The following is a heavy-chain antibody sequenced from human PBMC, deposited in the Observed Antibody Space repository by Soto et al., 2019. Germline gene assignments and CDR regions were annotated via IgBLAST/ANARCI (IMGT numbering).Heavy chain of an antibody. CDR2: IIPILGTT. J-gene: IGHJ4*02. D-gene: IGHD5-12*01. CDR3: AAGGKNGYIK. CDR1: GYTFNSYA. Sequence: SVKVSCKASGYTFNSYAITWVRQAPGQGLEWMGGIIPILGTTKYAQKFQGRVAMTADESTSTAYMELSSLRSEDRAVYYCAAGGKNGYIKWGQGTQVTVSS. V-gene: IGHV1-69*13.